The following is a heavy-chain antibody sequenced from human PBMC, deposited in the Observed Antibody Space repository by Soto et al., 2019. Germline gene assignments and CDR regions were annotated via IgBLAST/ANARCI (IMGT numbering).Heavy chain of an antibody. CDR1: GGSISSGGYY. CDR2: IYYSGST. J-gene: IGHJ6*02. CDR3: ARDTITIVRGTAGYYGMDV. D-gene: IGHD3-10*01. V-gene: IGHV4-31*03. Sequence: SETLSLTCTVSGGSISSGGYYWSWIRQHPGKGLEWIGYIYYSGSTYYNPSLKSRVTISVDTSKNQFSLKLSSVTAADTAVYYCARDTITIVRGTAGYYGMDVWGQGTTVTVSS.